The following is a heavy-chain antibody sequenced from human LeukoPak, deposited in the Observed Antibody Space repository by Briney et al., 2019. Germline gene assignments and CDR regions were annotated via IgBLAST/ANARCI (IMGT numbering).Heavy chain of an antibody. CDR1: GFTFSSYA. J-gene: IGHJ4*02. D-gene: IGHD2-2*01. Sequence: PGGSLRLSCSASGFTFSSYAIHWVRQAPGKGLEYFSAIRSNGGSTYYADSVKGRFTISRDNSKNTLYLQMSSLRAEDTAVYYCVKGGGYCSSSSCPPPYYLDYWGQGTLVTVSS. CDR2: IRSNGGST. CDR3: VKGGGYCSSSSCPPPYYLDY. V-gene: IGHV3-64D*06.